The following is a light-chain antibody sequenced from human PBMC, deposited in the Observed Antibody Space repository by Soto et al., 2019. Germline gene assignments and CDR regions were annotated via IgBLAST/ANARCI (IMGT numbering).Light chain of an antibody. CDR1: QSVSRY. J-gene: IGKJ5*01. CDR2: DAS. CDR3: QQYNNWPFS. V-gene: IGKV3-11*01. Sequence: EIALTQSPATLSLSPGERATLSCRASQSVSRYLAWYQQKPGQAPRLLIYDASNRATGIPARFSGTGSETDFTLTISGLQSEDSAVYFCQQYNNWPFSFGQGTRLEIK.